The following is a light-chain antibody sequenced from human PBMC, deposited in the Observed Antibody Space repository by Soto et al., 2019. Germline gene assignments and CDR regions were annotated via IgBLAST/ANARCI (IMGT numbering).Light chain of an antibody. V-gene: IGKV3-20*01. CDR3: QLYSSLTLYT. J-gene: IGKJ2*01. Sequence: EIVLTQSPGTLSLSPGERATLSCRASQSVTSNYLAWYQQKPGQAPRLLIFGSYRRATGIPDRFSGSGSGTEFTLTINRLEPEDFVVYYCQLYSSLTLYTFGQGTKLEIK. CDR2: GSY. CDR1: QSVTSNY.